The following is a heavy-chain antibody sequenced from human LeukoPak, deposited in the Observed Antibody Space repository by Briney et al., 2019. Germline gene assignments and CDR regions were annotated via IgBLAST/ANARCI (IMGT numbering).Heavy chain of an antibody. Sequence: PSETLSLTCTVSGGSISSYYWSWIRQPARKGLEWIGYIYYSGSTNYNPSLKSRVTISVDTSKNQFSLKLSSVTAADTAVYYCASGLLSAFDIWGQGTMVTVSS. CDR1: GGSISSYY. CDR3: ASGLLSAFDI. D-gene: IGHD4-17*01. V-gene: IGHV4-59*08. CDR2: IYYSGST. J-gene: IGHJ3*02.